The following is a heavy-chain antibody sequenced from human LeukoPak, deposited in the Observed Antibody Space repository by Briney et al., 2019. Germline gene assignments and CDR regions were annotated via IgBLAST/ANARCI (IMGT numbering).Heavy chain of an antibody. CDR2: MNPSNGDT. J-gene: IGHJ4*02. Sequence: ASVKVSCKASDYTFTSYDINWVRQATGQGLEWMGWMNPSNGDTGIAQKFQGRVSMTRDTSINTAYMELSSLASEDTAVYYCARGTPSGWLGSVYWGQGTLVTVSS. D-gene: IGHD6-19*01. CDR1: DYTFTSYD. CDR3: ARGTPSGWLGSVY. V-gene: IGHV1-8*01.